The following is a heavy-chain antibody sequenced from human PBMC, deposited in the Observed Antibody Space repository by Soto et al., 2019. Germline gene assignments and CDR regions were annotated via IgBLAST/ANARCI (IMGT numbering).Heavy chain of an antibody. V-gene: IGHV1-18*01. D-gene: IGHD3-10*01. Sequence: QVQLVQSGPEVKKPGASVKVSCKASGNTFASYGFSWVRQAPGQGLEWMGWISGFNGQTNYALKFQGRVTLTTDTSTRTAYMELRSLRSDDTAVYFCARVDPRGVAVVRDYWGQGTLVTVSS. CDR3: ARVDPRGVAVVRDY. J-gene: IGHJ4*02. CDR2: ISGFNGQT. CDR1: GNTFASYG.